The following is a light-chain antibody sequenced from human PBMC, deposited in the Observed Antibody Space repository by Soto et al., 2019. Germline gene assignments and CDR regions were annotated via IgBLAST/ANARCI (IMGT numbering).Light chain of an antibody. V-gene: IGKV1-39*01. Sequence: DIQMTQSPSSLSASVGERVXXXXXXSQSISTYLNWYQQKPGKAPXVLIYAXSXLQSGVPSRFRGSGSETDFTLTISSLQPEDSATYYCQQSYSTPTWTFGQGTKVDIK. CDR3: QQSYSTPTWT. CDR1: QSISTY. J-gene: IGKJ1*01. CDR2: AXS.